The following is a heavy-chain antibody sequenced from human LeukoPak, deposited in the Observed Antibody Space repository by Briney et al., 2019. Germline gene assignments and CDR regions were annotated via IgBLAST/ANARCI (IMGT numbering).Heavy chain of an antibody. V-gene: IGHV1-2*02. CDR1: GYTFTGYY. CDR3: AGSLGYCTSNVCYLKY. D-gene: IGHD2-8*01. CDR2: INPNSGGT. Sequence: ASVKVPCKASGYTFTGYYMHWVRQAPGQGLEWMGWINPNSGGTNYAQKFQGRVTMTRDTSISTAYMELSRLRSDDTAVYYCAGSLGYCTSNVCYLKYWGQGTLVTVSS. J-gene: IGHJ4*02.